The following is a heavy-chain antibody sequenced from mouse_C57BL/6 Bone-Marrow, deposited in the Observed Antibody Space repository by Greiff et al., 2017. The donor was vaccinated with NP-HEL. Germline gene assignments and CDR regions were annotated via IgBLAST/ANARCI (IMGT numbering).Heavy chain of an antibody. J-gene: IGHJ2*01. D-gene: IGHD1-1*01. Sequence: VQLKESGAELVKPGASVKISCKASGYVFSSYWMNWVKQRPGKGLEWIGQIYPGDGDTNYNGKFKGKATLTADKSSSTAYMQLSSLTSEDSAVYFCARYYGSSYYFDYWGQGTTLTVSS. CDR1: GYVFSSYW. CDR3: ARYYGSSYYFDY. CDR2: IYPGDGDT. V-gene: IGHV1-80*01.